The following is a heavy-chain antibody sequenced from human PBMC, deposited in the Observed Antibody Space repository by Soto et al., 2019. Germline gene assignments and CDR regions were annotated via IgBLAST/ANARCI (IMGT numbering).Heavy chain of an antibody. CDR2: IYYSGST. CDR3: ARDKNGDYAEFDY. V-gene: IGHV4-31*03. Sequence: PSETLSLTCTVSGGSIIGYYWSWIRQHPGKGLEWIGYIYYSGSTYYNPSLKSRVTISVDTSKNQFSLKLSSVTAADTAVYYCARDKNGDYAEFDYWGQGTLVTVSS. CDR1: GGSIIGYY. J-gene: IGHJ4*02. D-gene: IGHD4-17*01.